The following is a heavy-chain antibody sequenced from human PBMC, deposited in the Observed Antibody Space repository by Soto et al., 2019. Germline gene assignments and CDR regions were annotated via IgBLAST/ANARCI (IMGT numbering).Heavy chain of an antibody. D-gene: IGHD6-19*01. V-gene: IGHV1-18*01. J-gene: IGHJ6*02. CDR1: GYTFTSYF. Sequence: ASVKVSCKASGYTFTSYFISWVRQAPAQGLEWMGWISAYNGNTNFAQKLQGRVTMTTDTSTSTAYMELRSLRSDDTAVYYCARVVATVAGPYGMDVWGQGTTVTVS. CDR3: ARVVATVAGPYGMDV. CDR2: ISAYNGNT.